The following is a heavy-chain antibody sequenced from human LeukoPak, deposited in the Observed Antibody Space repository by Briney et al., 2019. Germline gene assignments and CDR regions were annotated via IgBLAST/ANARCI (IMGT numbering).Heavy chain of an antibody. CDR3: ARGAIFGVVIDY. V-gene: IGHV4-59*08. D-gene: IGHD3-3*01. Sequence: SETLSLTCTVSGGSISSYYWSWIRQPPGKGLEWIGYIYYSGSTNYNPSLKSRVTISVDTSKNQFSLKLSSVTAADTAVYYCARGAIFGVVIDYWGQGTLVTVSS. J-gene: IGHJ4*02. CDR2: IYYSGST. CDR1: GGSISSYY.